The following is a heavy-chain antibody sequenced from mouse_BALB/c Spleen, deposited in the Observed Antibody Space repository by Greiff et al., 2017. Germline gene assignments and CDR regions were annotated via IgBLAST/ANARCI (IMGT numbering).Heavy chain of an antibody. J-gene: IGHJ2*01. D-gene: IGHD1-1*01. CDR1: GYSFTGYN. CDR3: ERSCDGSSYFDY. CDR2: IDPYYGGT. Sequence: QLQESGPELVKPGASVKISCKASGYSFTGYNMNWVKQSTGKSLEWIGNIDPYYGGTSYNQKFKGKATLTVDKSSSTAYMQLKSLTSEDSAVYYCERSCDGSSYFDYWGQGTTLTVSS. V-gene: IGHV1-39*01.